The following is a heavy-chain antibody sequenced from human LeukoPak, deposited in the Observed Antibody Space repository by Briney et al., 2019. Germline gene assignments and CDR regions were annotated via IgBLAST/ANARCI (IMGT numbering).Heavy chain of an antibody. CDR2: IYYSGST. CDR1: GGSISSSSYY. D-gene: IGHD3-22*01. CDR3: ARLTYYYDSSLVPNYYFDY. V-gene: IGHV4-39*01. J-gene: IGHJ4*02. Sequence: SETLSLTCTVSGGSISSSSYYWGWIRHPPGKGLEWIGSIYYSGSTYYNPSLKSRVTISVDTSKNQCSMKLSSVPAADTAVYYCARLTYYYDSSLVPNYYFDYWGQETLVTVSS.